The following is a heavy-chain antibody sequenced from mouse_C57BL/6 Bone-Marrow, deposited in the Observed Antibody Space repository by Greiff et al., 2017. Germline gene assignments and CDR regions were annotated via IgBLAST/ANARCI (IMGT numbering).Heavy chain of an antibody. CDR2: IYPRSGNT. D-gene: IGHD2-4*01. CDR3: AREGDYDDDASYYYAMCY. J-gene: IGHJ4*01. CDR1: GYTFTSYG. Sequence: QVQLKESGAELARPGASVKLSCKASGYTFTSYGISWVKQRTGQGLEWIGEIYPRSGNTYYNEKFKGKATLTADKSSSTAYMGLRSLTYEDSAVYFCAREGDYDDDASYYYAMCYRGQGASVTVSS. V-gene: IGHV1-81*01.